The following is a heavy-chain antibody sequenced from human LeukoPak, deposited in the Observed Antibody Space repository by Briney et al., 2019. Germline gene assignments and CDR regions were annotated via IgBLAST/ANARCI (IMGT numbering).Heavy chain of an antibody. Sequence: PGRSLRLSCAASGFTFSSYAMHWVRQAPGKGLEWVAVISYDGSNKYYADSVKGRFTISRDNSKNTLYLQMNSLRAEDTAVYYCAKDSGAPDYWGQGTLVTVSS. D-gene: IGHD7-27*01. J-gene: IGHJ4*02. CDR3: AKDSGAPDY. CDR2: ISYDGSNK. CDR1: GFTFSSYA. V-gene: IGHV3-30*04.